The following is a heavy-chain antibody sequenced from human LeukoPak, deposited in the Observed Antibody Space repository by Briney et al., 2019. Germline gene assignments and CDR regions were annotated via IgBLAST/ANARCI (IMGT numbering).Heavy chain of an antibody. CDR2: IKQDGSET. CDR1: GFTFSSYW. J-gene: IGHJ4*02. D-gene: IGHD3-22*01. CDR3: ARGFSGYYYDLFDY. Sequence: PGGSLRLSCAASGFTFSSYWMSWVRQAPGKGLEWVANIKQDGSETYYVDSVKGRLTISRDHAKNSLYLQMNSLRAEATAVYSCARGFSGYYYDLFDYWGQGTLVTVSS. V-gene: IGHV3-7*01.